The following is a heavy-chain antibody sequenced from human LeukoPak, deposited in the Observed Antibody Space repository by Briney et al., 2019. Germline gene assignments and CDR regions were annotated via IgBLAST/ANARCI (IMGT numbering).Heavy chain of an antibody. V-gene: IGHV3-53*01. CDR2: IYSNGST. CDR1: DFTVTSNY. J-gene: IGHJ3*02. CDR3: ARFYSSGSFGAFDI. D-gene: IGHD6-19*01. Sequence: RGSLRLSCATSDFTVTSNYMSWVSPAPGNGLEWVSIIYSNGSTYYADSMKGRFTISRDNSKNTMYLQMNSLRAEDTAVYYCARFYSSGSFGAFDIWGQGTMVTVSS.